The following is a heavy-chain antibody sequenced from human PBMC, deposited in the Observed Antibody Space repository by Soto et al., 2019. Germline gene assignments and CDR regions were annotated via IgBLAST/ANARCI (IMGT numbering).Heavy chain of an antibody. V-gene: IGHV1-18*04. D-gene: IGHD3-22*01. CDR1: GYTFTNHG. J-gene: IGHJ4*02. CDR2: ISAYNGDT. Sequence: QVQLVQSGAEVKNPGASVRVSCEASGYTFTNHGISWVRQAPGQGLEWMGWISAYNGDTKYAQKFQGRVTLTTDSSTSTAYMDLRSLRSDDTAVYYCARDPSNTSCYYQVFDYWGQGTLVTVSS. CDR3: ARDPSNTSCYYQVFDY.